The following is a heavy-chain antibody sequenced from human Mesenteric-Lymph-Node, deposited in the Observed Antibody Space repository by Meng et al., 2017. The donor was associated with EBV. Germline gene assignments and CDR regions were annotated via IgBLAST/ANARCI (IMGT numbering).Heavy chain of an antibody. CDR3: AHSFTTSGNWFDY. Sequence: QIPLKESGPTLLRPTQTLTRTCTLSGFSIGTTGVAVGWIRQPPGQALEWLALIYWDGEKHYSPSLKSRLTITKDTSKNQVILTMTKVYPVDTATYYCAHSFTTSGNWFDYWGQGALVTVSS. V-gene: IGHV2-5*02. CDR2: IYWDGEK. J-gene: IGHJ5*01. D-gene: IGHD2/OR15-2a*01. CDR1: GFSIGTTGVA.